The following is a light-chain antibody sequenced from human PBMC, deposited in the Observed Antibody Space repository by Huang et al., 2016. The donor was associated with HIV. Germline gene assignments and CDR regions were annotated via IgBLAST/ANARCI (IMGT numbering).Light chain of an antibody. V-gene: IGKV4-1*01. CDR2: WAS. Sequence: IVMTQSPDSLAVFLGERATINCKSSQSVLYNSKNKNYLAWYQHRPGQPPRLLIYWASTRESGVPDRFSGSGSGTDFTLTISNLQAEDAAVYYCQQYYNTPQFTFGGGTKVEIK. J-gene: IGKJ4*01. CDR1: QSVLYNSKNKNY. CDR3: QQYYNTPQFT.